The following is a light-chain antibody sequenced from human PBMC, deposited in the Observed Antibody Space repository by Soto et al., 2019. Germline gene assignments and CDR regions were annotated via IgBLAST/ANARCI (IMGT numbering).Light chain of an antibody. J-gene: IGKJ1*01. CDR3: QQYGSSGT. CDR2: GAS. CDR1: QRVSNY. V-gene: IGKV3-20*01. Sequence: VMTQSPVTLSVSPGDTATLSCRASQRVSNYLAWYQQKPGQAPRLLIYGASNRATGIPDRFSGSGSGTDFTLTISRLEPEDFAVYYCQQYGSSGTFGQGTKVDIK.